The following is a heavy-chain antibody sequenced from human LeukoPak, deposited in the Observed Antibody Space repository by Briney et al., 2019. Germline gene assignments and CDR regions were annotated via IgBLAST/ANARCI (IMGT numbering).Heavy chain of an antibody. CDR2: IWYDGSNK. CDR1: GFTFSSYG. V-gene: IGHV3-33*01. D-gene: IGHD1-26*01. Sequence: GGSQRLSCAASGFTFSSYGMHWVRQAPGKGLEWVAVIWYDGSNKYYADSVKGRFTISRDNSKNTLYLQMNSLRAEDTAVYYCARDGGSYFFDYWGQGTLVTVSS. J-gene: IGHJ4*02. CDR3: ARDGGSYFFDY.